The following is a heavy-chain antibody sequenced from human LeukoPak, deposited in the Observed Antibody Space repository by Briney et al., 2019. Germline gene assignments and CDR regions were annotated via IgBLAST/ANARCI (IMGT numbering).Heavy chain of an antibody. CDR2: INPSGGST. CDR3: ARDSGMVRGIVDY. V-gene: IGHV1-46*01. CDR1: GYTFTSYY. J-gene: IGHJ4*02. Sequence: ASVKVSCKSSGYTFTSYYMYWVRQAPGQGLEWMGIINPSGGSTSYAQKFQGRVTMTRDTSTSTVYMELSGLRSEDTAVYYCARDSGMVRGIVDYWGQGALVTVSS. D-gene: IGHD3-10*01.